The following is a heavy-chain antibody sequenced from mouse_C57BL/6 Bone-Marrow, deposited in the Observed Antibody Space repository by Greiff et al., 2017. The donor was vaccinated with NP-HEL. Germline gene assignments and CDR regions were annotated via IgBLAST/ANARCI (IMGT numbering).Heavy chain of an antibody. CDR3: ARDASDYYGRYAMDY. D-gene: IGHD1-1*01. J-gene: IGHJ4*01. Sequence: EVQGVESGGGLVQSGRSLRLSCATSGFTFSDFYMDWVRQAPGKGLEWIAASRNKANDYTTEYSASVKGRFIVSRDTSQSILYLQMNALRAEDTAIYYCARDASDYYGRYAMDYWGQGASVTVSS. V-gene: IGHV7-1*01. CDR2: SRNKANDYTT. CDR1: GFTFSDFY.